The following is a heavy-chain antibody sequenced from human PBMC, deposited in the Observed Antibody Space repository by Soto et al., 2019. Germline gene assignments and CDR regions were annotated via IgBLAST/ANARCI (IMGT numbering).Heavy chain of an antibody. CDR2: IIPIFGTA. Sequence: QVQLVQSGAEVKKPGSSVKVSCKASGGTFSSYAISWVRQAPGQGLEWMGGIIPIFGTANYAQKFQGRVTITADESTSTAYMALSRLRSEDPAVYYCGRVDTAMVTTFDYWGQGTLVTVSS. CDR3: GRVDTAMVTTFDY. J-gene: IGHJ4*02. D-gene: IGHD5-18*01. V-gene: IGHV1-69*12. CDR1: GGTFSSYA.